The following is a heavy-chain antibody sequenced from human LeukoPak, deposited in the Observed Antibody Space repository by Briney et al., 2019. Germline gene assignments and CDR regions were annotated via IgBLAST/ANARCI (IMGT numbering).Heavy chain of an antibody. V-gene: IGHV1-2*02. Sequence: ASMKVSCKASGYTFTGYYMHWVRQAPGQGLEWMGWINPNSGGTNYAQKFQGRVTMTRDTSISTAYMELSRLRSDDTAVYYCARGAGYCSSTSCLNWFDPWGQGTLVTVSS. D-gene: IGHD2-2*01. CDR3: ARGAGYCSSTSCLNWFDP. J-gene: IGHJ5*02. CDR1: GYTFTGYY. CDR2: INPNSGGT.